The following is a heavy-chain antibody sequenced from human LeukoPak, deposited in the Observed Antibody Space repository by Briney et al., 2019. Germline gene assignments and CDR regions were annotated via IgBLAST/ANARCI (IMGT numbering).Heavy chain of an antibody. V-gene: IGHV1-18*01. J-gene: IGHJ4*02. CDR2: ISAYNGNT. CDR1: RYTLTSYG. D-gene: IGHD6-13*01. CDR3: ARCSSSSWYASCSSSD. Sequence: AASVNVACKSSRYTLTSYGSSGVRQAPAEGLEWLGEISAYNGNTNYAQKLKGRVTMTTDTSTSTAYTELRSLRSDDTAVYYCARCSSSSWYASCSSSDWGQGTLVTVSS.